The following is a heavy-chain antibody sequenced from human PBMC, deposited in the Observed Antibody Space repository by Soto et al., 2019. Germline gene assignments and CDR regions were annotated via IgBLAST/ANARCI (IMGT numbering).Heavy chain of an antibody. V-gene: IGHV3-74*01. CDR3: ARDRPGDHFFFDC. Sequence: EVQLVESGGGLAQPEGSLRLSCAASGFIFSVDWMHWVRQAPGKGLEWVSRINTDGSGTSYADSVKGRFTISRDNAKNMLYLQMNSLRVEDTAVYYCARDRPGDHFFFDCWGQGNMVTVSS. CDR1: GFIFSVDW. CDR2: INTDGSGT. D-gene: IGHD3-16*01. J-gene: IGHJ4*02.